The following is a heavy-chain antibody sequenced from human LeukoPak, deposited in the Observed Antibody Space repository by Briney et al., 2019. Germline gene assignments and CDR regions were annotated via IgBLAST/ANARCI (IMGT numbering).Heavy chain of an antibody. V-gene: IGHV3-30*03. CDR2: ISYDGSNK. D-gene: IGHD2-15*01. Sequence: GRSLRLSCAASGFTFSSYGMHWVRQAPGKGLEWVAVISYDGSNKYYADSVKGRFTISRDNSKNTLYLQMNSLRAEDTAVYYCASQVRREPYCSGGSCPTANWFDPWGQGTLVTVSS. CDR1: GFTFSSYG. CDR3: ASQVRREPYCSGGSCPTANWFDP. J-gene: IGHJ5*02.